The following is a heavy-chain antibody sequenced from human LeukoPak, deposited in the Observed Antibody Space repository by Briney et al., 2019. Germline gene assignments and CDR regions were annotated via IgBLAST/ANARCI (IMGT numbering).Heavy chain of an antibody. Sequence: GGSLRLSCAASGFTFSSYWMSWVRQAPGKGLEWVANIKQDGSEKYYVDSVKGRFTISRDNSKSTLYLQMGSLRTEDMAVYYCARGRLVVTALDYWGQGTLVTVSS. CDR1: GFTFSSYW. D-gene: IGHD2-21*02. V-gene: IGHV3-7*01. J-gene: IGHJ4*02. CDR3: ARGRLVVTALDY. CDR2: IKQDGSEK.